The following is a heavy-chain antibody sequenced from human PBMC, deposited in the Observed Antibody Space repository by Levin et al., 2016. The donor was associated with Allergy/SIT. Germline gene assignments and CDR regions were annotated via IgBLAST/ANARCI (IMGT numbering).Heavy chain of an antibody. CDR2: IKSKTDGGTT. Sequence: VRQMPGKGLEWVGRIKSKTDGGTTDYAAPVKGRFTISRDDSKNTLYLQMNSLKTEDTAVYYCTTYIVWDIDYWGQGTLVTVSS. D-gene: IGHD2-15*01. V-gene: IGHV3-15*01. CDR3: TTYIVWDIDY. J-gene: IGHJ4*02.